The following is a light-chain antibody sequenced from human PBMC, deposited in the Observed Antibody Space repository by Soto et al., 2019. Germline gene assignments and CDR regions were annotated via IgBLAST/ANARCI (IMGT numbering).Light chain of an antibody. CDR2: GAS. CDR1: QSVSRK. Sequence: EIVLTQSPATLSVSPGERATLSCRASQSVSRKLAWYQQTRGQAPRLLIYGASTRATGVPARFSGSGSGTEFTLTISNLQPEDFAVYHCQQYDKWPRTFGQGTKVDIK. V-gene: IGKV3-15*01. CDR3: QQYDKWPRT. J-gene: IGKJ1*01.